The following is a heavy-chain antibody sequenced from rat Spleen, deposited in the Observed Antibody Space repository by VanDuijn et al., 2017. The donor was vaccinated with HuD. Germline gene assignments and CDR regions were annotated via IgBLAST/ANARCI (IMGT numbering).Heavy chain of an antibody. V-gene: IGHV5-29*01. D-gene: IGHD1-1*01. Sequence: EVQLVESDGGLVQLGRSLKLSCAASGFTFSDYYMAWVRQAPTKGLEWVATITYDGSNTLYRDSVKGRFTISRDNAKSTLYLQMDSLRSEDTATYYCTRTTDFDYWGQGVKVTVSP. J-gene: IGHJ2*01. CDR1: GFTFSDYY. CDR3: TRTTDFDY. CDR2: ITYDGSNT.